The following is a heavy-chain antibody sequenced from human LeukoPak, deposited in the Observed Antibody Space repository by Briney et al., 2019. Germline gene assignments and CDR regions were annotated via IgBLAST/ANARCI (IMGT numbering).Heavy chain of an antibody. CDR3: ARGGAGCSSTSCYFRFDP. CDR2: IYYSGST. Sequence: SETLSLTCTVSGGSISSYYWSWIRQPPGKGLEWIGYIYYSGSTNYNPSLKSRVTISVDTSKNQFSLKLSSVTAADTVVYYCARGGAGCSSTSCYFRFDPWGQGTLVTVSS. D-gene: IGHD2-2*01. CDR1: GGSISSYY. V-gene: IGHV4-59*01. J-gene: IGHJ5*02.